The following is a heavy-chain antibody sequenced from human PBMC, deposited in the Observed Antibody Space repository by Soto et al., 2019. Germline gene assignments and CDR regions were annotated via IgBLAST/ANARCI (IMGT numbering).Heavy chain of an antibody. CDR2: LSGSGYST. D-gene: IGHD1-1*01. J-gene: IGHJ4*02. Sequence: EVQLLESGGGLVQPGGSLRLSCAASGFTFSNYAMTWVRQAPGKGLEWVSGLSGSGYSTYYADSVKGRFPISRDNSKNTRYMQMNSLRAEDPAVYHCAKMVRSSGIDDWGQGILVTGSS. CDR1: GFTFSNYA. CDR3: AKMVRSSGIDD. V-gene: IGHV3-23*01.